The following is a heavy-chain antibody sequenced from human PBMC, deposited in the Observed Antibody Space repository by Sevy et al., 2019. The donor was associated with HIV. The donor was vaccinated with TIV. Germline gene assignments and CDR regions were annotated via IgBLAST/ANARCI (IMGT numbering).Heavy chain of an antibody. CDR3: ARDLVGYCSGGSCPSDAYYYYGMDV. CDR2: IYTSGST. Sequence: SETLSLTYTVSGGSISSYYWSWIRQPAGKGLEWIGRIYTSGSTNYNPSLKSRVTMSVDTSKNQFSLKLSSVTAADTAVYYCARDLVGYCSGGSCPSDAYYYYGMDVWGQGTTVTVSS. CDR1: GGSISSYY. D-gene: IGHD2-15*01. J-gene: IGHJ6*02. V-gene: IGHV4-4*07.